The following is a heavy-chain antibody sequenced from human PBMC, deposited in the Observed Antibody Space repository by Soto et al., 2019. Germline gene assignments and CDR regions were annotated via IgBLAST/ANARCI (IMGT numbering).Heavy chain of an antibody. CDR3: ARGYCSGGSCYPDDAFDI. V-gene: IGHV1-69*02. CDR2: IIPILGIA. Sequence: QVQLVQSGAEVKKPGSSVKVSCKASGGTFSSYTISWVRQAPGQGLEWMGRIIPILGIANYAQKFQGRVTITADNSTSPSYMELSSLRSEDTAVSYCARGYCSGGSCYPDDAFDIWGQGTMVTVSS. D-gene: IGHD2-15*01. J-gene: IGHJ3*02. CDR1: GGTFSSYT.